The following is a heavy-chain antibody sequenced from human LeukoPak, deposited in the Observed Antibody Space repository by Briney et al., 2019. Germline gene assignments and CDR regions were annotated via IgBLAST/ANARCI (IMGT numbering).Heavy chain of an antibody. CDR2: INPGGSWT. J-gene: IGHJ5*02. CDR3: ARDNSVGDTAGWFDP. V-gene: IGHV1-46*01. D-gene: IGHD1-26*01. Sequence: ASVKVSCKASGYTFTRHYMHWVRQAPGQGLEWMGVINPGGSWTSYAQKFQGRVTMTRDMSTSTDYMELSSLRSEDTAVYYCARDNSVGDTAGWFDPWGQGTLVTVSS. CDR1: GYTFTRHY.